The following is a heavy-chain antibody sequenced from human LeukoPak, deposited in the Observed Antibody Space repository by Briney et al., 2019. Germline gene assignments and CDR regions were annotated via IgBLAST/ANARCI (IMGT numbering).Heavy chain of an antibody. CDR3: ATDMGEAGSGSYRFGLDV. V-gene: IGHV3-74*01. CDR1: GFTSSSHW. J-gene: IGHJ6*02. D-gene: IGHD3-22*01. Sequence: GGSLRLSCAASGFTSSSHWMYWVRQAPGKGLLWVSRIRSDGRDTTYADSVKGRFTISRDNAKNTLDLQMNSLRAEDTAVYYCATDMGEAGSGSYRFGLDVWGQGTTVTVSS. CDR2: IRSDGRDT.